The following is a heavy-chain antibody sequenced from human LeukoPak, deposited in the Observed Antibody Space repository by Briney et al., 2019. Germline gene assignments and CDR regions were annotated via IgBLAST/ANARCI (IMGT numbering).Heavy chain of an antibody. J-gene: IGHJ1*01. CDR2: IYHSGST. CDR3: ARGFDYYDSSGYYHLAEYFQH. D-gene: IGHD3-22*01. V-gene: IGHV4-30-2*01. CDR1: GGSISSGGYS. Sequence: KASQTLSLTCVVSGGSISSGGYSWSWIRQPPGKGLEWIGYIYHSGSTYYNPSLKSRVTISVDRSKNQFSLKLSSVTAADTAVYYCARGFDYYDSSGYYHLAEYFQHWGQGTLVTVSS.